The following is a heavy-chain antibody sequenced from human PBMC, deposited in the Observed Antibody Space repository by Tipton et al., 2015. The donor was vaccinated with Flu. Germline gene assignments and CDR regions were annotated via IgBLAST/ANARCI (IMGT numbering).Heavy chain of an antibody. CDR3: ARTYGPLNWFDP. CDR1: GDSLSSGYY. D-gene: IGHD2-21*01. Sequence: TLSLTCAVSGDSLSSGYYWGWIRQPPGKGLEWIGSVYHSGGTYYNPSLKSRVTISVDTSMNQFSLKLSSVTAADTAVYYCARTYGPLNWFDPWGQGTRVTVSS. CDR2: VYHSGGT. V-gene: IGHV4-38-2*01. J-gene: IGHJ5*02.